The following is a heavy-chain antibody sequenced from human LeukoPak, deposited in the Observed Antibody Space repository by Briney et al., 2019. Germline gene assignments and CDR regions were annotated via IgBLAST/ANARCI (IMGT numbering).Heavy chain of an antibody. V-gene: IGHV4-38-2*02. CDR1: GYAISSGYY. D-gene: IGHD2-21*01. Sequence: SETLSLTCTVSGYAISSGYYWGWISQPPGKGLEWIAYIDKSGSTYYNPSLKSRVNITIDMSKNQFSLRLSSVTAADTAVYYCARGLKWRGLYFDYWGQGALVTLSS. CDR2: IDKSGST. CDR3: ARGLKWRGLYFDY. J-gene: IGHJ4*02.